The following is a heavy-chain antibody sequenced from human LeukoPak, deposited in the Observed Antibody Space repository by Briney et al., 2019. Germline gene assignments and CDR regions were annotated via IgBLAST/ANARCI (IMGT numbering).Heavy chain of an antibody. D-gene: IGHD4-17*01. Sequence: GGSLRLSCAASGFTFSRYWMSWVRQAPGKGLEWVANIKQDGSEKDYVDSVKGRFTISRDNAKNSLYLQMNSLRAEDTAVYYCARDPVTYYFDYWGQGTLVTVSS. J-gene: IGHJ4*02. CDR1: GFTFSRYW. CDR2: IKQDGSEK. CDR3: ARDPVTYYFDY. V-gene: IGHV3-7*01.